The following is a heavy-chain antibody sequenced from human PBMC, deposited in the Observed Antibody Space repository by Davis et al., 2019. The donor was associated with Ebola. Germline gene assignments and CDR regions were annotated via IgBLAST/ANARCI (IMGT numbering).Heavy chain of an antibody. CDR1: GFTFSSYG. V-gene: IGHV3-30*02. CDR2: IWYDGSNK. CDR3: AKDGGEIVVVGLWFDY. J-gene: IGHJ4*02. D-gene: IGHD2-15*01. Sequence: GGSLRLSCAASGFTFSSYGMHWVRQAPGKGLEWVAVIWYDGSNKYYADSVKGRFTISRDNSKNTLYLQMNSLRAEDTAVYYCAKDGGEIVVVGLWFDYWGQGTLVTVSS.